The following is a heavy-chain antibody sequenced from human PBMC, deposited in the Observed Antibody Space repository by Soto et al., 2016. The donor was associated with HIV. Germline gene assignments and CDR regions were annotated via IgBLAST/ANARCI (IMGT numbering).Heavy chain of an antibody. Sequence: QVQLVQSGAEVKKPGASVNVSCKASGNTFSGYYMHWLRQTRGQGLEWMGWINPDTGYTNYAQKLQDRITMTRDTSVRTVYMELSRPTFDDTAVYYCATGRVAQMVRGDWGQGSLVTVSS. J-gene: IGHJ4*02. D-gene: IGHD3-10*01. V-gene: IGHV1-2*02. CDR3: ATGRVAQMVRGD. CDR2: INPDTGYT. CDR1: GNTFSGYY.